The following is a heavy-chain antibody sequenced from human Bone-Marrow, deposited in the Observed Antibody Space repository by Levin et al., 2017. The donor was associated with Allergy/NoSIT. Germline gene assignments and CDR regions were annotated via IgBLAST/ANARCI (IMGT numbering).Heavy chain of an antibody. Sequence: SETLSLTCTVSGASVSSGDYYWTWIRQSPEKGLEWMGSMHYSGSSYSNPSLKSRLTISLDMSKNQFSLTLTSVTAADTAVFYCARGMTLYRGVTPSPRIWFDTWGQGTLVTVSS. CDR3: ARGMTLYRGVTPSPRIWFDT. V-gene: IGHV4-30-4*01. D-gene: IGHD2/OR15-2a*01. CDR2: MHYSGSS. CDR1: GASVSSGDYY. J-gene: IGHJ5*02.